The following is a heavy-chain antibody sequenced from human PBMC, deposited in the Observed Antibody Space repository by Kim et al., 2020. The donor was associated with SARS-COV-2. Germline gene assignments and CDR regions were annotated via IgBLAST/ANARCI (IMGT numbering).Heavy chain of an antibody. V-gene: IGHV1-24*01. D-gene: IGHD2-21*01. Sequence: YAQKFQGRVTMTEDTSTDTAYMELSSLRSEDTAVYYCATEGDGYNWSFDYWGQGTLVTVSS. J-gene: IGHJ4*02. CDR3: ATEGDGYNWSFDY.